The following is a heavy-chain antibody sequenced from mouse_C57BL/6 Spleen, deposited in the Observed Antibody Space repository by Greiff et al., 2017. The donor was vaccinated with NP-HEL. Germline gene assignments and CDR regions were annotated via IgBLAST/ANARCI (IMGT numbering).Heavy chain of an antibody. J-gene: IGHJ2*01. CDR3: ARQGTYYFDY. CDR2: IYPSDSET. D-gene: IGHD3-3*01. Sequence: VQLQQPGAELVRPGSSVKLSCKASGYTFTSYWMDWVKQRPGQGLEWIGNIYPSDSETHYNQKFKDKATLTVNKSSSTASMQLSSLTSEDSAVYYCARQGTYYFDYWGQGTTLTVSS. V-gene: IGHV1-61*01. CDR1: GYTFTSYW.